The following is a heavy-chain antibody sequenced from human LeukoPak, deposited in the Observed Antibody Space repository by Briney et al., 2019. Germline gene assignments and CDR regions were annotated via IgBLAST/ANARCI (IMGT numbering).Heavy chain of an antibody. CDR3: ARDGRWFGTMYYFDY. CDR1: GFTFSSYS. D-gene: IGHD3-10*01. CDR2: ISSSSSYI. V-gene: IGHV3-21*01. J-gene: IGHJ4*02. Sequence: GGSLRLSCAASGFTFSSYSMNWVRQAPGKGLEWVSSISSSSSYIYYADSVKGRFTISRDNAKNSLYLQMNSLRAEDTAVYYCARDGRWFGTMYYFDYWGQGTLVTVSS.